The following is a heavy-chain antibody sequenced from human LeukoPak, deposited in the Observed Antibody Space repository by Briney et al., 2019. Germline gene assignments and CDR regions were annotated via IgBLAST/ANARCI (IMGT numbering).Heavy chain of an antibody. CDR3: AGGSSWPGLSF. J-gene: IGHJ4*02. V-gene: IGHV3-53*01. CDR2: IYTAGST. D-gene: IGHD6-13*01. CDR1: GFTVSGKY. Sequence: GGSLRLSCAASGFTVSGKYMSWVRQAPGMRLEWVSVIYTAGSTSYADSVRGRFTISRDNSKNTLYLQMNSLRAEDTAVYFCAGGSSWPGLSFWGQGTLLTVSS.